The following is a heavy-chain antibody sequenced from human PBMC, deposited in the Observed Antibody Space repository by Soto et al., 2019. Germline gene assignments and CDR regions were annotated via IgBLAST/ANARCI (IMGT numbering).Heavy chain of an antibody. Sequence: SETLSLTCSVSGGSISGSYWSWIRQSPGKGLEWLGYVYYTGSTNYSPSLRSRVSISVDTSKNEFSLRLSSVTAADTAVYFCARSVAVPGAHIDYWGQGTQVNVSS. CDR2: VYYTGST. CDR1: GGSISGSY. D-gene: IGHD6-19*01. J-gene: IGHJ4*02. CDR3: ARSVAVPGAHIDY. V-gene: IGHV4-59*01.